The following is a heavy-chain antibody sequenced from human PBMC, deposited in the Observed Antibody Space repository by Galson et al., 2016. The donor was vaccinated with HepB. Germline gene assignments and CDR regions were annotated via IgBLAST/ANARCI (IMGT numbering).Heavy chain of an antibody. CDR3: ATIDSRDWYFDL. CDR1: GFRVSNYT. V-gene: IGHV3-21*06. J-gene: IGHJ2*01. Sequence: SLGLSCAASGFRVSNYTMTWVRQAPGKGLEWVSSIQGRGSFTSYADSVKGRFSISRDNAKNSLYLEMNGLRAEDAAIYYCATIDSRDWYFDLWGRGTLVTVAS. D-gene: IGHD3-9*01. CDR2: IQGRGSFT.